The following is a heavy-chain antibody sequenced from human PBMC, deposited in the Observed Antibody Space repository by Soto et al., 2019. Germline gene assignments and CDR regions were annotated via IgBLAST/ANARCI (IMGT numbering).Heavy chain of an antibody. CDR3: ARSRPNDYYYYGMDV. J-gene: IGHJ6*02. CDR2: IYYSGST. CDR1: GGSISSYY. Sequence: SETLSLTCTVSGGSISSYYWSWIRQPPGKGLEWIGYIYYSGSTNYNPSLKSRVTISVDTSKNQFSLKLSSVTAADTAVYYCARSRPNDYYYYGMDVWGQGTTVTVSS. D-gene: IGHD2-8*01. V-gene: IGHV4-59*08.